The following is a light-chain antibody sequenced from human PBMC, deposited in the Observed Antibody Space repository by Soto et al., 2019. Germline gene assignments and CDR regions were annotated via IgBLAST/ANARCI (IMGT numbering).Light chain of an antibody. Sequence: EIVMTQSPATLSVSPGERATLSCRASQSVSSNLAWYQQKPGQAPRLLIYGASTMATGIPARFSGGGSGTEFTLTISSMQSADFAVYYCHQYDNWPLLTFGGGTKVEIK. CDR1: QSVSSN. CDR2: GAS. J-gene: IGKJ4*01. V-gene: IGKV3-15*01. CDR3: HQYDNWPLLT.